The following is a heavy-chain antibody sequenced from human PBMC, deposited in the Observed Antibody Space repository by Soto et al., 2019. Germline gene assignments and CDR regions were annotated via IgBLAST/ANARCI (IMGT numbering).Heavy chain of an antibody. CDR2: ISAYNGNT. CDR3: VREDDGGDRDYSGLDV. CDR1: RDGFASSG. D-gene: IGHD2-21*02. Sequence: GASVELSSKACRDGFASSGRRSVHQSPGKGLEWMGWISAYNGNTNYAQKLQGRVTMTTDTSTSTAYMELRSLRSDDTAVYFCVREDDGGDRDYSGLDVWGQGTMVTVSS. V-gene: IGHV1-18*01. J-gene: IGHJ6*02.